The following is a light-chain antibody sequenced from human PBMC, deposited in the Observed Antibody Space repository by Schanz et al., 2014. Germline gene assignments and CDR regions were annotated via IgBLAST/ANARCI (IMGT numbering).Light chain of an antibody. CDR1: SSNIGAPYD. CDR2: ANH. J-gene: IGLJ1*01. CDR3: AAWDDSLSGYV. V-gene: IGLV1-40*01. Sequence: QSVLTQPPSVSGAPGQRVTISCTGSSSNIGAPYDVHWYQQLPGTAPKLLIFANHNRASGVPDRFSGSKSGASASLAITGLQAEDETDYYCAAWDDSLSGYVFGTGTKLTVL.